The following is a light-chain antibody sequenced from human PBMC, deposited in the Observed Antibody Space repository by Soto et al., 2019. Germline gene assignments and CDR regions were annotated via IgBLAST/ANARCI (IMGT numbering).Light chain of an antibody. J-gene: IGKJ5*01. CDR3: QQYNSYS. CDR1: QSISNW. Sequence: RMTQSLSPLPATVGDKVTIICRASQSISNWLAWYQQKPGTAPKVLIYHASNLQSGVPSRFSGSGSGTEFTLTISSLQPDDFATYYCQQYNSYSFGQGTLLEIK. V-gene: IGKV1-5*02. CDR2: HAS.